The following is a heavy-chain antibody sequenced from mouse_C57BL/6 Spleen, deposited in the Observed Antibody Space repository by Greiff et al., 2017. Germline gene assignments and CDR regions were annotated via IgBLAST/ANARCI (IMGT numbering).Heavy chain of an antibody. J-gene: IGHJ2*01. V-gene: IGHV1-50*01. Sequence: QVHVKQSGAELVKPGASVKLSCKASGYTFTSYWMQWVKQRPGQGLEWIGEIDPSDSYTNYNQKFKGKATLTVDTSSSTAYMQLSSLTSEDSAVYYCAMKIITTPLLDYWGQGTTLTVSS. CDR2: IDPSDSYT. D-gene: IGHD1-1*01. CDR1: GYTFTSYW. CDR3: AMKIITTPLLDY.